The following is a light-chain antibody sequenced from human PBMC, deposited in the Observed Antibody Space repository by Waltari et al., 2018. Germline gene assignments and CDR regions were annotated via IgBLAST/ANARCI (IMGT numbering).Light chain of an antibody. Sequence: QSALTQPPSASGSPGQSVTISCTGTSSDVAGSKYVPWYQQHPGKAPKLMIFEVNTRPSGVPDRFSGSKSGNTASLTVSGLQAEDEADYYCSSFAGSNLVLFGGGTKLTVL. CDR3: SSFAGSNLVL. J-gene: IGLJ2*01. V-gene: IGLV2-8*01. CDR2: EVN. CDR1: SSDVAGSKY.